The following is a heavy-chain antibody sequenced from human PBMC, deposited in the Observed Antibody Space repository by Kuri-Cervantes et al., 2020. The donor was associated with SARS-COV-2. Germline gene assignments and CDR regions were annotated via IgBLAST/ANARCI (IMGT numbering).Heavy chain of an antibody. CDR2: INHSGST. V-gene: IGHV4-34*01. Sequence: SETLSLTCAVYGGSFSGYYWSWIRQPPGKGLEWLGEINHSGSTTYKPPLKSRVSMSVDMSKNQFSLKLSSVTAADTAVYYCARGIVVVLPGGSWGNWFDPWGQGTLVTVSS. CDR1: GGSFSGYY. D-gene: IGHD2-2*01. J-gene: IGHJ5*02. CDR3: ARGIVVVLPGGSWGNWFDP.